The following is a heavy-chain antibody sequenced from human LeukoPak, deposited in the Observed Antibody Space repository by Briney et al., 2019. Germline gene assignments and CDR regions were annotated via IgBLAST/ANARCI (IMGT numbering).Heavy chain of an antibody. CDR2: ISGSGDST. Sequence: PGGSLRLSCAASGFTFSSYAMSWVRQAPGKGLEWVSAISGSGDSTYYADSVKGRFTISRDNSKNPLYLQMNRLRAEDTAVYYCAKNSYYYSYYGMDVWGQGTTVTVSS. CDR1: GFTFSSYA. V-gene: IGHV3-23*01. CDR3: AKNSYYYSYYGMDV. D-gene: IGHD2/OR15-2a*01. J-gene: IGHJ6*02.